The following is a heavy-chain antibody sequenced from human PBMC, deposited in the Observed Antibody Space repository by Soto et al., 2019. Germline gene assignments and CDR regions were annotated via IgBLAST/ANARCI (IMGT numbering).Heavy chain of an antibody. CDR3: AREERGVITPTFDY. J-gene: IGHJ4*02. Sequence: GGSLRLSCAASGFTFSSYGMHWVRQAPGKGLEWVAVIWYDGSNKYYADSVKGRFTISRDNSKNTLYLQMNSLRAEDTAVYYCAREERGVITPTFDYWGQGTLVTVSS. CDR1: GFTFSSYG. D-gene: IGHD3-10*01. V-gene: IGHV3-33*01. CDR2: IWYDGSNK.